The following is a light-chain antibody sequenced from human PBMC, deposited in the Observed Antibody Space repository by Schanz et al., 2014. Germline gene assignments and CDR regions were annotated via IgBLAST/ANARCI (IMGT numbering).Light chain of an antibody. V-gene: IGLV2-8*01. J-gene: IGLJ2*01. CDR2: DVN. Sequence: QSALTQPPSASGSPGQSVTISCTGTSSDVGGYNYVSWYQQHPGKAPKLMIFDVNQRPSGVPDRFTGSKSGNTASLTVSGLQAEDEGDYYCSSYAGNNKLLFGGGTKLTVL. CDR3: SSYAGNNKLL. CDR1: SSDVGGYNY.